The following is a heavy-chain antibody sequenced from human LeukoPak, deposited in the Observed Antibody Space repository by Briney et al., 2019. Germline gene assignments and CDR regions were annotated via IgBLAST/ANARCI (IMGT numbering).Heavy chain of an antibody. D-gene: IGHD6-6*01. CDR3: AHIAARQYTFDY. CDR1: GFPFSSYG. Sequence: GGSLRLFCAASGFPFSSYGMHWVRQAPGKGLEWVAVISYDGSNKYYADSVKGRFTISRDNSKTTLYLQMNSLRAEDTAVYYCAHIAARQYTFDYWGQGTLVTVSS. J-gene: IGHJ4*02. CDR2: ISYDGSNK. V-gene: IGHV3-30*03.